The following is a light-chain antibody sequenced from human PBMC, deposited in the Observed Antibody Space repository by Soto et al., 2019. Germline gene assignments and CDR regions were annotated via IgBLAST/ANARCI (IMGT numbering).Light chain of an antibody. CDR1: QTIGSW. J-gene: IGKJ1*01. V-gene: IGKV1-5*03. CDR3: QHYNSYSEA. Sequence: DIQMTQSPSTLSGALGDRFTITCGASQTIGSWLAWYQQKPGKAPKLLIYKASTLKSGVPSRFSGSGSGTEFTLTISSLQPDDFATYYCQHYNSYSEAFGQGTKVDIK. CDR2: KAS.